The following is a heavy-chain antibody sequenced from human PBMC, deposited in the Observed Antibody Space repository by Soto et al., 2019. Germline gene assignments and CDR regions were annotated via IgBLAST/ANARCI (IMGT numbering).Heavy chain of an antibody. D-gene: IGHD2-15*01. CDR1: GFIFNEYG. CDR2: IWYDGSNK. Sequence: QVQLVESGGGEVQSGRSLRLSCAASGFIFNEYGMHWVRQAPGKGLEWVAVIWYDGSNKYYADSVRGRFTFSRDNSRNTMSLQMNSLRVEDTAMYYCARWGCSGSNCNLNQRSFDLWGQGTLVTVSS. CDR3: ARWGCSGSNCNLNQRSFDL. J-gene: IGHJ4*02. V-gene: IGHV3-33*01.